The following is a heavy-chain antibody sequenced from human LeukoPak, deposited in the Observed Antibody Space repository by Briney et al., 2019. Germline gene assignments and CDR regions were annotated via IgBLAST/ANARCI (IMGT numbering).Heavy chain of an antibody. D-gene: IGHD7-27*01. CDR1: GGTFSSYA. V-gene: IGHV1-69*04. J-gene: IGHJ2*01. CDR3: ARVSGVRSPKLYWYFDL. Sequence: SVKVSCKASGGTFSSYAISWVRQAPGQGLEWMGRIIPILGIANYAQKFQGRVTISADKSTSTAYMELSSLRSEDTAVYYCARVSGVRSPKLYWYFDLWGRGTLVTVSS. CDR2: IIPILGIA.